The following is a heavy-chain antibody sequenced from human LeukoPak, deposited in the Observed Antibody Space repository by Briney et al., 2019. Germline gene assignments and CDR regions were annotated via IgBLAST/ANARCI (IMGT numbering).Heavy chain of an antibody. V-gene: IGHV1-69*13. J-gene: IGHJ6*04. D-gene: IGHD2-2*01. CDR2: IIPIFGTA. CDR3: ARNAVPDRPFSGMDV. CDR1: RGTFRSYA. Sequence: SVKVSCKASRGTFRSYAISWVRQAPGQGLEWMGGIIPIFGTANYAQKFQGRVTITADESTSTAYMELSSLRSEDTAVYYCARNAVPDRPFSGMDVWGKGTTVTVSS.